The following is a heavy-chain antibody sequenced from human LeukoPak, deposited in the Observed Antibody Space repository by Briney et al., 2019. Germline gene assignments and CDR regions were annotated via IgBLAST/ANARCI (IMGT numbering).Heavy chain of an antibody. D-gene: IGHD3-3*01. J-gene: IGHJ5*02. Sequence: SETLSLTCTVSGGSISSYYWSWIRQPPGKGLEWIGYIYYSGSTNYNPSLKSRVTISVDTSKNQFSLKLSSVTAADTAVYYCARANYDVWSGKNWFDPWGQGTLVTVSS. CDR1: GGSISSYY. CDR2: IYYSGST. CDR3: ARANYDVWSGKNWFDP. V-gene: IGHV4-59*01.